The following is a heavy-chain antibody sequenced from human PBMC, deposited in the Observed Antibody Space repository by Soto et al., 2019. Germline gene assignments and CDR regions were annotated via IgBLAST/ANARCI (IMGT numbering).Heavy chain of an antibody. V-gene: IGHV3-53*01. CDR3: ARGATYYDFWSGYYTSYTYYGMDV. J-gene: IGHJ6*02. CDR1: VCSVSDNY. CDR2: IDTAGRT. Sequence: PXGSLVLSGEASVCSVSDNYMTWVRQAPGKGLEWVSVIDTAGRTNYAESVKGRFTISRDNAKNTLHLQMNSLRAEDTAVYYCARGATYYDFWSGYYTSYTYYGMDVWGQGTKVTVSS. D-gene: IGHD3-3*01.